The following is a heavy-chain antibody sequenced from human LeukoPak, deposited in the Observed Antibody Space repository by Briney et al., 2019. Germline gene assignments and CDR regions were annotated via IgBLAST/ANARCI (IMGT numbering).Heavy chain of an antibody. D-gene: IGHD3-22*01. V-gene: IGHV4-39*01. CDR3: ARLQYYYDSNGYYSLYYFDY. CDR1: GGSISSSNYY. J-gene: IGHJ4*02. CDR2: IYYSGST. Sequence: SETLSLTCTVSGGSISSSNYYWGWIRQPPGKGLEWIGNIYYSGSTYYNPSLRSRLTISLDTSKNQFSLTLSSVTAADTAVYYCARLQYYYDSNGYYSLYYFDYWGQGTVVTVSS.